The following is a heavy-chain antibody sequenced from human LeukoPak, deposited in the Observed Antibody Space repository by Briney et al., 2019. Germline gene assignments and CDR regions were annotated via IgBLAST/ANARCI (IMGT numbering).Heavy chain of an antibody. Sequence: GGSLRLSGAASGFTFSGYWMGWVRQAPGKGLEWVSNIKQDGSEKYYVDSVKGRFTISRDNAKNSLYLQMSTMRAEDTAVYYCARGRGSSWTNYFDSWGQGTLVTVSS. D-gene: IGHD6-13*01. J-gene: IGHJ4*02. V-gene: IGHV3-7*04. CDR2: IKQDGSEK. CDR3: ARGRGSSWTNYFDS. CDR1: GFTFSGYW.